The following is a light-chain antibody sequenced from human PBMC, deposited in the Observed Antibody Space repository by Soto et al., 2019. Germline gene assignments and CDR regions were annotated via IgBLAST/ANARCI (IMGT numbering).Light chain of an antibody. CDR1: SSNIGAGSD. CDR2: NNN. Sequence: QAVVTQPPSVSGAPGQRVTISCTGSSSNIGAGSDVHWYQQLPGTAPKLLMSNNNRRPSGVPDRFSGSKSGSSASLAITGLQTEDEADYYCQSYDNGLSGYVFGTGTKLTVL. V-gene: IGLV1-40*01. J-gene: IGLJ1*01. CDR3: QSYDNGLSGYV.